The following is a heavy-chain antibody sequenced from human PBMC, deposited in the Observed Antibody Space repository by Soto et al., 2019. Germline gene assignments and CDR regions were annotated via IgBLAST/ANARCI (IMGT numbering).Heavy chain of an antibody. J-gene: IGHJ4*02. D-gene: IGHD3-22*01. CDR2: ISAYNGNT. V-gene: IGHV1-18*01. Sequence: ASVKVSCKASGYGFATSGISWVRQAPGQGLEWMGWISAYNGNTNYEQKLQDRVTMTTDTSTSTAYLELRSLRSDDTAVYYCARAGHYYDSSGYANWGQGTLVTVSS. CDR3: ARAGHYYDSSGYAN. CDR1: GYGFATSG.